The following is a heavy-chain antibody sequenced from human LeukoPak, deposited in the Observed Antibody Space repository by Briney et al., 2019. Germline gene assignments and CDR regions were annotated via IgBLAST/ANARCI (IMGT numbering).Heavy chain of an antibody. V-gene: IGHV3-48*03. Sequence: PGGSLRLSCAASGFTFSNYEMNWVRQAPGKGLEWVSYISSSGSTIYYADSVKGRFTISRDNAKNSLYLQMNSLRAEDTAIYYCARDFYYGSGRFDCWGQGTLVTVSS. D-gene: IGHD3-10*01. CDR1: GFTFSNYE. CDR3: ARDFYYGSGRFDC. J-gene: IGHJ4*02. CDR2: ISSSGSTI.